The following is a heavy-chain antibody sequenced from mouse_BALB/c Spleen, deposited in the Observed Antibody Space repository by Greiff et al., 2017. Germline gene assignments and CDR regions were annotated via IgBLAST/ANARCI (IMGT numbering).Heavy chain of an antibody. Sequence: VQLQESGPGLVQPSQSLSITCTVSGFSLTSYGVHWVRQSPGKGLEWLGVIWSGGSTDYNAAFISRLSISKDNSKSQVFFKMNSLQANDTAIYYCARDSSGYLWFAYWGQGTLVTVSA. CDR2: IWSGGST. CDR3: ARDSSGYLWFAY. D-gene: IGHD3-2*01. V-gene: IGHV2-2*02. J-gene: IGHJ3*01. CDR1: GFSLTSYG.